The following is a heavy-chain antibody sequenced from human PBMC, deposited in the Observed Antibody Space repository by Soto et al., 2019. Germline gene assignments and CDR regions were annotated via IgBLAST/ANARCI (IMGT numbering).Heavy chain of an antibody. Sequence: QVQLQQWGAGLLKPSETLSLTCAVYGGSFSGYYWSWIRQPPGKGLEWIGEINHSGSTNYNPSLTSRVTLSVDTAKNQFSLKLSSVTAADTAVYYCARGPLDTIQGYGMDVWGQGTTVTVSS. CDR3: ARGPLDTIQGYGMDV. CDR1: GGSFSGYY. V-gene: IGHV4-34*01. D-gene: IGHD1-1*01. CDR2: INHSGST. J-gene: IGHJ6*02.